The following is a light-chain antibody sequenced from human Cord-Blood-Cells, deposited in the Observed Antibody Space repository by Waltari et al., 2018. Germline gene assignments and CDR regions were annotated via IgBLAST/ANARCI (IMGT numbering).Light chain of an antibody. J-gene: IGLJ2*01. CDR1: SSDVGSYNL. CDR3: CSYAGSSTFVV. CDR2: GVS. Sequence: QSALTQPASVSGSPGQSITISCTGTSSDVGSYNLVSWYQQHPGKAPKLIIYGVSKRPSGVSYRFSGSKSGNTASLTISGLQAEDEADYYCCSYAGSSTFVVFGGGTKLTVL. V-gene: IGLV2-23*02.